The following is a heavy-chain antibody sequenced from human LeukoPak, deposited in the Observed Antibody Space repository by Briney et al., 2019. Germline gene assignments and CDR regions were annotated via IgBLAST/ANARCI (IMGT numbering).Heavy chain of an antibody. V-gene: IGHV3-23*01. CDR3: ARRTLFGVIKPPDY. J-gene: IGHJ4*02. Sequence: PGGFLRLSCAASGFTFSSFAMSWVRQAPGQGLEWVSSISSTAATTYYADSVRGRFTISRDNAMNTLYLQLSSLRVEDTAVYYCARRTLFGVIKPPDYWGQGTLVTVSS. D-gene: IGHD3-3*01. CDR2: ISSTAATT. CDR1: GFTFSSFA.